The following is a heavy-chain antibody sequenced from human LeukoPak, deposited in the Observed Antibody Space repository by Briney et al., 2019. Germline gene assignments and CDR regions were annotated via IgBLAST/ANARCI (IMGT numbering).Heavy chain of an antibody. CDR1: GFTFSSYW. CDR2: INSDGSST. D-gene: IGHD3-22*01. Sequence: PGGSLRLSRAASGFTFSSYWMHWVRQAPGKGLVWVSRINSDGSSTSYADSVKGRFTISRDNAKNTLYLQMNSLRAEDTAVYYCASRGVRRDYYDSSGYIGDAFDIWGQGTMVTVSS. V-gene: IGHV3-74*01. CDR3: ASRGVRRDYYDSSGYIGDAFDI. J-gene: IGHJ3*02.